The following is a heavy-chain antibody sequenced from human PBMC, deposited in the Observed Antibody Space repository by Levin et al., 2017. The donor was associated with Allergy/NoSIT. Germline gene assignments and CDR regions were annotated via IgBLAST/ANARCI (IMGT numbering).Heavy chain of an antibody. CDR3: ARDAPRSSHFDY. V-gene: IGHV4-59*01. CDR2: IYYSGST. J-gene: IGHJ4*02. Sequence: PGGSLRLSCTVSGGSISSYYWSWIRQPPGKGLEWIGYIYYSGSTIYNPSLKSRVTISVDTSKKQFSLKLRSVTAADTAVYYCARDAPRSSHFDYWGQGTLVTVSS. D-gene: IGHD6-6*01. CDR1: GGSISSYY.